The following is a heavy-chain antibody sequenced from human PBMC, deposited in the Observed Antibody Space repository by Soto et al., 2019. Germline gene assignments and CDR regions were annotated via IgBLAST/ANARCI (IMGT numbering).Heavy chain of an antibody. J-gene: IGHJ4*02. V-gene: IGHV4-34*01. CDR3: ARARRMAGPFDY. Sequence: SENLSLTCAVYVGSFSGYYWSWIRQPPGNGLEWIGEINHSGSTNYNPSLKSRVTISVDTSKNQFSLKLSSVTAADTAVYYCARARRMAGPFDYWGQGTLVNVSS. CDR2: INHSGST. CDR1: VGSFSGYY.